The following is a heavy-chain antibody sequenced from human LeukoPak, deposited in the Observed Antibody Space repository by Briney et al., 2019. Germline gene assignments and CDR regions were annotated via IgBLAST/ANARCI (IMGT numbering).Heavy chain of an antibody. CDR3: AHVHSSGYYLLFDY. Sequence: VSGPTLVKPTQTLTLTCTFSGFSLSTSGVGVGWIRQPPGKALEWLALIYWDDDKRYSPSLKSRLTITKDTSNNQVVLTMTNRADDETATYYCAHVHSSGYYLLFDYWGQGTLVTVSS. D-gene: IGHD3-22*01. J-gene: IGHJ4*02. CDR1: GFSLSTSGVG. CDR2: IYWDDDK. V-gene: IGHV2-5*02.